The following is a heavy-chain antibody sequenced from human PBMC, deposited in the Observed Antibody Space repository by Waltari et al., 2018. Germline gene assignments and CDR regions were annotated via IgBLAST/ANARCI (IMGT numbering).Heavy chain of an antibody. V-gene: IGHV1-69*02. Sequence: QVQLVQSGAEAKKPGSSVRVSCRASGGTFTSDSVNWVRQAPGKGLEWMGSIMPDSSETKYALKFQGRITITADKATGAVYMELSSLRSDDTAVYYCAGGDGGYYYYKMDVWGQGTTVTVSS. D-gene: IGHD3-10*01. J-gene: IGHJ6*03. CDR1: GGTFTSDS. CDR3: AGGDGGYYYYKMDV. CDR2: IMPDSSET.